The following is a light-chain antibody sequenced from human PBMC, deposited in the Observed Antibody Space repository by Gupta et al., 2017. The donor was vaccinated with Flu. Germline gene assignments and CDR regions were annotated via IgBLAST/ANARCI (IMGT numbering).Light chain of an antibody. V-gene: IGLV2-11*03. CDR3: CSYAGTCTFV. CDR1: SNDIGNYDY. CDR2: SIT. J-gene: IGLJ2*01. Sequence: SVTISCTGSSNDIGNYDYFSWHQQPPDKAHHLMLYSITERPAGVPARFAGSKSGKTASLTISGHQAEDEASYYCCSYAGTCTFVFGGGTKLTVL.